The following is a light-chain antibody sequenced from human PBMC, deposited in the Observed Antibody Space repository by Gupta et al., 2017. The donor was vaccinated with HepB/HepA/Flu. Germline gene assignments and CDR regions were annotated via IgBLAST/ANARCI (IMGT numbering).Light chain of an antibody. Sequence: SYVLTQSPSVSVSPGKTATITCGGSNIGTKSVHWYQQRPAQAPMLVLYDDSDRPSGIPGRFSGSYSVNTATLTISRVEAGDEADYYCQVWDSSSDHPAIFGGGTKLTV. J-gene: IGLJ2*01. CDR2: DDS. V-gene: IGLV3-21*03. CDR1: NIGTKS. CDR3: QVWDSSSDHPAI.